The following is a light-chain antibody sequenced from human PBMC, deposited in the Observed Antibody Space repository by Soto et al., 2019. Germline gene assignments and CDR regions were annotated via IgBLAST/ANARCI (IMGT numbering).Light chain of an antibody. CDR1: QSISSW. Sequence: DIQMTQSPSTLSASVGDRVTITCRASQSISSWLAWYQQKPGKAPKLLIYKASSLESGVPSRFSGSGSGTEFTLTLSSLQPDDFATYYCQQYNSYPYTFGQGNKLEIK. V-gene: IGKV1-5*03. J-gene: IGKJ2*01. CDR2: KAS. CDR3: QQYNSYPYT.